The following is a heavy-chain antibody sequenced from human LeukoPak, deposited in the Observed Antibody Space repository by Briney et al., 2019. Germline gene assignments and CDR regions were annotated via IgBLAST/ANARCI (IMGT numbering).Heavy chain of an antibody. CDR3: ARDGWYEWDY. V-gene: IGHV1-18*01. CDR1: GYTFTSYG. D-gene: IGHD6-19*01. CDR2: ISAFNGNT. Sequence: ASVKVSCKTSGYTFTSYGISWVRQAPGQGLEWMGWISAFNGNTKYAQSFQDRVTMTTDTSTSTAYMELRSLRSDDTAVYYCARDGWYEWDYWGQGTLVTVSS. J-gene: IGHJ4*02.